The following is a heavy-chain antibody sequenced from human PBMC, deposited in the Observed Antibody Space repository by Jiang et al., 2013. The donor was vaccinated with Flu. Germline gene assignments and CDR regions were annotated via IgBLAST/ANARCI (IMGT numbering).Heavy chain of an antibody. CDR1: GYIFTNFW. J-gene: IGHJ4*02. Sequence: QLVESGAEVKKPGDSLRISCQGSGYIFTNFWIGWVRQMPGKGLEWMGIIYPGDSESRFSPSFQGQVTTSADKSISTAYLQWSSLKASDTAMYYCARIYSRSSHFDYWGQGTLVTVSS. CDR2: IYPGDSES. CDR3: ARIYSRSSHFDY. D-gene: IGHD6-6*01. V-gene: IGHV5-51*01.